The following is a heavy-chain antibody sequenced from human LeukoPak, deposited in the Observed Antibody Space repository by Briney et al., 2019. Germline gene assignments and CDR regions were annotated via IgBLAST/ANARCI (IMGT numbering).Heavy chain of an antibody. V-gene: IGHV3-30-3*01. CDR2: ISYDGSNK. Sequence: GGSLRLSCSASGFTFSSYAMHWVRQAPGKGLEWVAVISYDGSNKYYADSVKGRFTISRDNSKNTLYLQMNSLRAEDTAVYYCARDRRMYYYDSSGYISSWGQGTLVTVSS. J-gene: IGHJ4*02. D-gene: IGHD3-22*01. CDR3: ARDRRMYYYDSSGYISS. CDR1: GFTFSSYA.